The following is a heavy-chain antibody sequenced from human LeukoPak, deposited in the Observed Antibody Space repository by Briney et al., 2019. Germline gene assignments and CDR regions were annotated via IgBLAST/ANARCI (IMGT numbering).Heavy chain of an antibody. CDR1: GFTFSSYG. J-gene: IGHJ4*02. D-gene: IGHD2/OR15-2a*01. CDR3: AKGPLLWN. V-gene: IGHV3-23*01. CDR2: ISGSGGST. Sequence: GGSLGLSCAASGFTFSSYGMSWVRQAPGKGLEWVSAISGSGGSTYYADSVKGRFTISRDNSRNTLYLQMNSLRTEDTAVYYCAKGPLLWNWGQGTLVTVSS.